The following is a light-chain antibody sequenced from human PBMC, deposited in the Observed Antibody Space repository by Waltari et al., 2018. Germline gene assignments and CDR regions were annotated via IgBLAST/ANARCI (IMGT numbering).Light chain of an antibody. CDR2: AAS. J-gene: IGKJ4*01. CDR1: QVIGNA. V-gene: IGKV1-NL1*01. CDR3: QQYYSIALN. Sequence: DIQISQSPVSLSASVGDRVTITCRGSQVIGNALDWYQQKPGKAPKLLFYAASRLESGVPSRFSGSGAGTDYTLTISSLQPEDFATYYCQQYYSIALNFGGGTKVEIK.